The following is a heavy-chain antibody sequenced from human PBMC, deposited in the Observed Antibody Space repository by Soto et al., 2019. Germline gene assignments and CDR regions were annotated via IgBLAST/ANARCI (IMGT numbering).Heavy chain of an antibody. Sequence: PGGSLRLSCAASGFTFSSYVMHWVRQAPGKVLEWAAAISYDGRNTYYADSVQGRFAISRDNSKNTMYLQMNSLRVEDTAVYYCARAKWHDGSGKVREFDYWGQGALVTVSS. CDR1: GFTFSSYV. V-gene: IGHV3-33*08. CDR2: ISYDGRNT. CDR3: ARAKWHDGSGKVREFDY. J-gene: IGHJ4*02. D-gene: IGHD3-10*01.